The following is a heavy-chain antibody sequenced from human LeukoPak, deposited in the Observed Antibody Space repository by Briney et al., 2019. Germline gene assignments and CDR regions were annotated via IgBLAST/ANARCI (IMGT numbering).Heavy chain of an antibody. Sequence: ASVKVSCKASGYTFTSYDINWVRQATGQGLEWMGWMNPNSGNTGYAQKFQGRVTMTRNTSISTAYMGLSSLRSEDTAVYYCARGGVGVLLWFGENAGQNWFDPWGQGTLVTVSS. CDR3: ARGGVGVLLWFGENAGQNWFDP. CDR1: GYTFTSYD. V-gene: IGHV1-8*01. D-gene: IGHD3-10*01. J-gene: IGHJ5*02. CDR2: MNPNSGNT.